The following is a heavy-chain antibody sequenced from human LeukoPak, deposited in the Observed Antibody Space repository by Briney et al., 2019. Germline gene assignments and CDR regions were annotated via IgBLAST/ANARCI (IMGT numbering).Heavy chain of an antibody. CDR1: GGSISSSSYY. Sequence: PSETLSLTCTVSGGSISSSSYYWGWIRQPPGKGLEWIGSIYYSGSTYYNPSLKSRVTISVDTSKNQFSLKLSSVTAADTAVYYCARPQESGTTVYFDYWGQGTLVTVSS. J-gene: IGHJ4*02. D-gene: IGHD1-7*01. CDR3: ARPQESGTTVYFDY. V-gene: IGHV4-39*01. CDR2: IYYSGST.